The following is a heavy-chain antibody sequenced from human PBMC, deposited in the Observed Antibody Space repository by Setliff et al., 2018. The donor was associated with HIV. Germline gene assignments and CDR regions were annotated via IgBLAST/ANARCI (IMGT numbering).Heavy chain of an antibody. J-gene: IGHJ2*01. CDR1: GFSFGDFA. V-gene: IGHV3-49*04. CDR2: IRTKAHGGTT. CDR3: TGDSGTESGSPWWYFAL. Sequence: GGSLRLSCTASGFSFGDFALNWVRQAPGKGLEWIGFIRTKAHGGTTEYAASVRGRFTISRDDSESIAYLQMNSLNTEDTAMYYCTGDSGTESGSPWWYFALWGRGTLVTVSS. D-gene: IGHD1-26*01.